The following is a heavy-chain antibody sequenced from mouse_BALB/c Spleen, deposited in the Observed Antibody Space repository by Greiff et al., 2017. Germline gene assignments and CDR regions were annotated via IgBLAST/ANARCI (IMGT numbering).Heavy chain of an antibody. V-gene: IGHV1-7*01. CDR3: ARREEVRLAYAMDY. J-gene: IGHJ4*01. D-gene: IGHD2-14*01. CDR2: INPSTGYT. CDR1: GYTFTSYW. Sequence: QVQLQQSGAELAKPGASVKMSCKASGYTFTSYWMHWVKQRPGQGLEWIGYINPSTGYTEYNQKFKDKATLTADKSSSTAYMQLSSLTSEDSAVYYCARREEVRLAYAMDYWGQGTSVTVSS.